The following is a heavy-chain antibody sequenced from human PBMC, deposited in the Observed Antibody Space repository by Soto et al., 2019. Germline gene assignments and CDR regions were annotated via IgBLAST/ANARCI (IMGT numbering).Heavy chain of an antibody. D-gene: IGHD2-15*01. CDR3: AKDENVVGFNYYYMDV. CDR1: GFTFGSYG. J-gene: IGHJ6*03. CDR2: ISYDGSNK. Sequence: PGGSLRLSCAASGFTFGSYGMHWVRQAPGKGLEWVAVISYDGSNKYYADSVKGRFTISRDNSKNTLYLQMNSLRAEDTAVYYCAKDENVVGFNYYYMDVWGKGTTVTVSS. V-gene: IGHV3-30*18.